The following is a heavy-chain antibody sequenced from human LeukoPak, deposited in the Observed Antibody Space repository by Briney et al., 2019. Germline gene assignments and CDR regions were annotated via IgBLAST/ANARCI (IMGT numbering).Heavy chain of an antibody. CDR3: SKESGWPGDAFDI. CDR1: GYTFTSYA. V-gene: IGHV1-18*01. J-gene: IGHJ3*02. Sequence: ASVKVSCKASGYTFTSYAISGVRPAPGQGLEWMGWISAYNGNTNYAQKLQGRVTMTTDTSTSTAYMELRSLRSDDTAVYYLSKESGWPGDAFDIWGQGTMVTVSS. D-gene: IGHD6-19*01. CDR2: ISAYNGNT.